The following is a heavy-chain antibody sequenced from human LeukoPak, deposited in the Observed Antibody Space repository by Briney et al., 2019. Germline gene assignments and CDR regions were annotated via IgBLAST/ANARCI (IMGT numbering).Heavy chain of an antibody. J-gene: IGHJ4*02. CDR3: AKDPDYYGSGSTAFDY. D-gene: IGHD3-10*01. CDR2: ISGSGGST. V-gene: IGHV3-23*01. CDR1: GYTFSSYA. Sequence: PGGSLRLSCAASGYTFSSYAMSWVRQAPGKGLEWVSAISGSGGSTYYADSVKGRFTISRDNSKDTLYLQMNSLRAEDTAVYYCAKDPDYYGSGSTAFDYWGQGTLVTVSS.